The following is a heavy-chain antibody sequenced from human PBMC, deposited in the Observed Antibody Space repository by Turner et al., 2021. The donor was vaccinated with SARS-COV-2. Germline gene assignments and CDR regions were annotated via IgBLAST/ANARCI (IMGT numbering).Heavy chain of an antibody. CDR1: GYTFAGYY. V-gene: IGHV1-2*02. CDR2: INPNSGGT. J-gene: IGHJ4*02. Sequence: QVQLVQSGAEVKKPGASVKVSCKASGYTFAGYYIQWVRQAPGQGLKWMGWINPNSGGTNYAQRFQGRVTMTGDTSISTAYMELSTLRSDDTAVYYCARSVSWLQSLTVDYWGQGTLVTVSS. D-gene: IGHD5-12*01. CDR3: ARSVSWLQSLTVDY.